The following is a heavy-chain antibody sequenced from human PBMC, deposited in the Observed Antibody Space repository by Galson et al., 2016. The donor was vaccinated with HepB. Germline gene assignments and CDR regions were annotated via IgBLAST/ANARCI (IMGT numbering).Heavy chain of an antibody. V-gene: IGHV4-39*01. CDR3: AGGGYSYGVLLPVDY. J-gene: IGHJ4*02. Sequence: SETLSLTCSVSVGSTSSRSYHWGWIRQSPGKGLEWIGTIFYSGTVYDNASLRSRVTITVDKSKNQFSLKMTSVTAADTAVYYCAGGGYSYGVLLPVDYWGQGILVTVSS. CDR1: VGSTSSRSYH. D-gene: IGHD5-18*01. CDR2: IFYSGTV.